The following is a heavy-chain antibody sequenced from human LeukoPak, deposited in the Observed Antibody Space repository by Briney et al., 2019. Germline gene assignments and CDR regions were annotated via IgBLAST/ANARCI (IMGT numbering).Heavy chain of an antibody. V-gene: IGHV3-20*01. CDR3: ARSERGPYYTEAAGY. D-gene: IGHD1-26*01. CDR1: GFTFDDYG. J-gene: IGHJ4*02. CDR2: INWNGGST. Sequence: GGSLRHSCAASGFTFDDYGMSWVRQAPGKGLEWVSGINWNGGSTGYADSVKGRFTISRDNAKNSLYLQMNSLRAEDTALYHCARSERGPYYTEAAGYWGQGTLVTVSS.